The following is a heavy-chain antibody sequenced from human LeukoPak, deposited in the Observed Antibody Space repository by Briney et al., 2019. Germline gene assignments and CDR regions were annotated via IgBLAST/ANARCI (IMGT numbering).Heavy chain of an antibody. D-gene: IGHD3-16*01. CDR2: IDYSGST. V-gene: IGHV4-59*01. J-gene: IGHJ3*02. CDR3: ARERGDFRFVDI. Sequence: PSETLSLTCTVSGGSISSYYWSWIRQPPGKGLEWIGYIDYSGSTNYNPSLKSRVTISVDTSKNQFSLKLSSVTAADTAVYYCARERGDFRFVDIWGQGKMDTVSS. CDR1: GGSISSYY.